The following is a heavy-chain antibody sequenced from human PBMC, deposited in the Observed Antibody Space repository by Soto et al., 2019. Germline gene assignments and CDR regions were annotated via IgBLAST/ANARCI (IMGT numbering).Heavy chain of an antibody. CDR2: FDPEDGET. D-gene: IGHD3-3*01. V-gene: IGHV1-24*01. Sequence: VRQAPGKGLEWMGGFDPEDGETIYAQKFQGRVTMTEDTSTDTAYMELSSLRSEDTAVYYCATPVSDFWSGYPRPYYYYGMDVWGQGTTVTVSS. J-gene: IGHJ6*02. CDR3: ATPVSDFWSGYPRPYYYYGMDV.